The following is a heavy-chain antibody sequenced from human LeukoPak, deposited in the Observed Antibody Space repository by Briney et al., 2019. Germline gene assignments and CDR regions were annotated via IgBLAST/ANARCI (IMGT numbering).Heavy chain of an antibody. J-gene: IGHJ4*02. CDR3: ARVSAPPTIFGVGYNFDY. CDR2: INHSGST. Sequence: SETLSLTCAVYGGSFSGYYWSWIRQPPGKGLEWIGEINHSGSTNYNPSLKSRVTISVDTSKNQFSLKLSSVTAADTAVYYCARVSAPPTIFGVGYNFDYWGQGTLVTVSS. V-gene: IGHV4-34*01. D-gene: IGHD3-3*01. CDR1: GGSFSGYY.